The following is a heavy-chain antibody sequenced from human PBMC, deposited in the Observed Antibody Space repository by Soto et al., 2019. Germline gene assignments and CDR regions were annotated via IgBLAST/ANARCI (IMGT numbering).Heavy chain of an antibody. CDR3: ARVAVAGTQRDPYYYYYGMDV. Sequence: ASVKVSCKASGYTFTGYYMHWVRQAPGQGLEWMGWINPNSGGTNYAQKFQGWVTMTRDTSISTAYMELSRLRSDDTAVYYCARVAVAGTQRDPYYYYYGMDVWGQGTTVTVSS. V-gene: IGHV1-2*04. J-gene: IGHJ6*02. CDR1: GYTFTGYY. CDR2: INPNSGGT. D-gene: IGHD6-19*01.